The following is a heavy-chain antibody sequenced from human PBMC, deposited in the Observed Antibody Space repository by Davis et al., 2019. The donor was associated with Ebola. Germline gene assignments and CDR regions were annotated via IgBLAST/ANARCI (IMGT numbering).Heavy chain of an antibody. V-gene: IGHV3-66*04. J-gene: IGHJ6*02. Sequence: GGSLRLSCAASGFRVSGPYMSWVRQAPGKGLEWVSVIYTGGRTYYTDSVKGRFTISRDNSKNTIYRQMKSLRAEDTAVYYCARHYVYDYYMGLDVWSQGTTVTVSS. CDR1: GFRVSGPY. CDR3: ARHYVYDYYMGLDV. CDR2: IYTGGRT. D-gene: IGHD3-10*02.